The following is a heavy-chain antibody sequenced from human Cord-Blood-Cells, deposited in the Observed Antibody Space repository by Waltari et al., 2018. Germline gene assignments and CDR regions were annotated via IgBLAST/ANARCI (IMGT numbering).Heavy chain of an antibody. CDR3: ARGLRGDRDIVATIDY. CDR1: GGSFSGYY. V-gene: IGHV4-34*01. CDR2: INHSGST. J-gene: IGHJ4*02. Sequence: QVQLQQWGAGLLKPSETLSLTCAVYGGSFSGYYWSWIRQPPGKGLEWIGEINHSGSTNYNPSLKSRVTRSVDTSKNQFSLKLSSVTAADTAVYYCARGLRGDRDIVATIDYWGQGTLVTVSS. D-gene: IGHD5-12*01.